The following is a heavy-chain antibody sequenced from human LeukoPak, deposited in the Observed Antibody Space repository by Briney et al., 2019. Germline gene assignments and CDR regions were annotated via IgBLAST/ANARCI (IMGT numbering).Heavy chain of an antibody. V-gene: IGHV3-74*01. J-gene: IGHJ5*02. CDR2: INSDGSST. CDR3: ARGVGYCSSTSCYWWFDP. CDR1: GFTFSSYW. D-gene: IGHD2-2*01. Sequence: GGSLRLSCAASGFTFSSYWMHWVRQAPGKGLVWVSRINSDGSSTGYADSVKGRFTISRDNAKNTLYLQMNSLRAEDTAVYYCARGVGYCSSTSCYWWFDPWGQGTLVTVSS.